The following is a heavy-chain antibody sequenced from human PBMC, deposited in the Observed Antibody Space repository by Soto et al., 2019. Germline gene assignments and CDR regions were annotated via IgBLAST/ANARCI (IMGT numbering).Heavy chain of an antibody. CDR2: ISAYNGNT. J-gene: IGHJ4*02. CDR3: ARGIVVVPAAMGFDY. CDR1: GYTFTSYG. D-gene: IGHD2-2*01. Sequence: GASVKVSCKASGYTFTSYGISWVRQAPGQGLEWMGWISAYNGNTNYAQKLQGRVTMTTDTSTSTAYMELRSLRSDDTAVYYCARGIVVVPAAMGFDYWGQGTLVTVSS. V-gene: IGHV1-18*01.